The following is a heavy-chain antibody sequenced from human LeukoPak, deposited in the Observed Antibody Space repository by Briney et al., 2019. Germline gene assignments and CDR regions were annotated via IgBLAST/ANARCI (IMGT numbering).Heavy chain of an antibody. CDR1: GGTFSSYA. Sequence: GASVKVSCKASGGTFSSYAISWVRQAPGQGLEWMGGIIPIFGTANYAQKFQGRVTITADESTSTAYMELSSLRSEDTAVYYCARKIGYSSSWYYFDYWGQGTLVTVSS. CDR3: ARKIGYSSSWYYFDY. CDR2: IIPIFGTA. J-gene: IGHJ4*02. D-gene: IGHD6-13*01. V-gene: IGHV1-69*13.